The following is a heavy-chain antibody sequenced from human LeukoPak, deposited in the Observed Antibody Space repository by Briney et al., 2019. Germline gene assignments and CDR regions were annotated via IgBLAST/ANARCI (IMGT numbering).Heavy chain of an antibody. Sequence: GRSLRLSCAAPGFTFSSYGMHWVRQAPGKGLEWVAVIWYDGSNKYYADSVKGRFTISRDNSKNTLYLQMNSLRAEDTAVYYCAKDLGYAAGIDYWGQGTLVTVSS. CDR2: IWYDGSNK. D-gene: IGHD6-13*01. V-gene: IGHV3-33*06. CDR1: GFTFSSYG. J-gene: IGHJ4*02. CDR3: AKDLGYAAGIDY.